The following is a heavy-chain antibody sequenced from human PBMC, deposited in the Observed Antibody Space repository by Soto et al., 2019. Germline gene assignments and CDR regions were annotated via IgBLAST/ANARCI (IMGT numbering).Heavy chain of an antibody. V-gene: IGHV3-7*01. J-gene: IGHJ4*02. CDR3: TRDPRENTNDYFVH. D-gene: IGHD2-2*01. Sequence: PGGSLRLSCAASGFMFSRSWMSWVRQTAGKGLEWLTNINVDGSATFYVDSVKGRFTTSRDNAKNLLYLQMNSLRVEDTAVYYCTRDPRENTNDYFVHWGQGALVTVSS. CDR2: INVDGSAT. CDR1: GFMFSRSW.